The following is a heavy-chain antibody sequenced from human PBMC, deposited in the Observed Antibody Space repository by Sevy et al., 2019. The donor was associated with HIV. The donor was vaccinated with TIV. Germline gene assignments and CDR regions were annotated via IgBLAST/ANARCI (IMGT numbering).Heavy chain of an antibody. V-gene: IGHV1-18*01. CDR1: GYTFTSYG. D-gene: IGHD3-10*01. CDR3: AREGITMVRGVIIAFDY. Sequence: ASVKVSYKASGYTFTSYGMSWVRQAPGQGLEWMGWISVYNGNTNYAQKLQGRVTMTTDTSTSTAYMELRSLRSDDTAVYYCAREGITMVRGVIIAFDYWGQGTLVTVSS. CDR2: ISVYNGNT. J-gene: IGHJ4*02.